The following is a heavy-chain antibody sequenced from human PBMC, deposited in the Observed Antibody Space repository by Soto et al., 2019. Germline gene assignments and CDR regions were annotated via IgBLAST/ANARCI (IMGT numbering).Heavy chain of an antibody. D-gene: IGHD2-21*02. CDR2: ISYDGINE. V-gene: IGHV3-30-3*01. Sequence: QVQLVESGGGVVQPGRSLRRSCAASGFTSSSYAMHWVRQAPGKGLEWVAVISYDGINEYYADSVKVRFTISRDNFKNTLYLQLSSLRADDTAVYHCARGGGGNSKYFFDCWGQGTLVTVSS. CDR1: GFTSSSYA. CDR3: ARGGGGNSKYFFDC. J-gene: IGHJ4*02.